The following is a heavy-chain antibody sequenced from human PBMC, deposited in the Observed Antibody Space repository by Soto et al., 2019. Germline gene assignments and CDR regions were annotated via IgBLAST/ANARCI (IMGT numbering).Heavy chain of an antibody. Sequence: PGGSLRLSCAASGFIFSNYWMSWVRQAPGKGLEWLTNMNQDGSEKYYVDSVKGRFTTSRDNTKNSVYLQMDSLRAEDTAVYFCARIGYSSSSEDYWGQGTLVTVSS. CDR2: MNQDGSEK. V-gene: IGHV3-7*03. CDR3: ARIGYSSSSEDY. CDR1: GFIFSNYW. J-gene: IGHJ4*02. D-gene: IGHD2-2*01.